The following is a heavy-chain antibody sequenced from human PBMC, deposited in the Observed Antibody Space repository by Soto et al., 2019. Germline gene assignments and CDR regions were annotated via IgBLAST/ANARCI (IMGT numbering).Heavy chain of an antibody. CDR3: VSTYCSSTSCYGGYYFDY. Sequence: GESLKISCAASGFTFSSYSMNWVRQAPGKGLEWVSSISSSSSYIYYADSVKGRFTISRDNAKNSLYLQMNSLRAEDTAVYYCVSTYCSSTSCYGGYYFDYWGQGTLVTVSS. CDR1: GFTFSSYS. J-gene: IGHJ4*02. D-gene: IGHD2-2*01. CDR2: ISSSSSYI. V-gene: IGHV3-21*01.